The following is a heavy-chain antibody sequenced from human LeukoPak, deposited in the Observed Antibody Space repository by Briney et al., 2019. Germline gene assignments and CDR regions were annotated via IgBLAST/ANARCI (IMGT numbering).Heavy chain of an antibody. CDR3: ARGYYDFWSGPSDAFDI. CDR2: ISSSGSTI. Sequence: GGSLRLSRAASGFTFSDYYMSWIRQAPGKGLEWVSYISSSGSTIYYADSVKGRFTISRDNAKNSLYLQMNSLRAEDTAVYYCARGYYDFWSGPSDAFDIWGQGTMVTVSS. CDR1: GFTFSDYY. J-gene: IGHJ3*02. D-gene: IGHD3-3*01. V-gene: IGHV3-11*01.